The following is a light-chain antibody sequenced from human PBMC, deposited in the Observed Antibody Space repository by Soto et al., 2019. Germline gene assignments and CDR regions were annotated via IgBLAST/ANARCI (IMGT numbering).Light chain of an antibody. CDR1: QSVSSSY. V-gene: IGKV3-20*01. J-gene: IGKJ1*01. Sequence: EIVLTQSPGTLSLSPGERATLSCRASQSVSSSYLAWYQQKPGQAPRLLIYGASSRATGIPDRFSGSGSGTDFTLTIIRLEPEDFVVYYCHHYETFGQGTKVDIK. CDR3: HHYET. CDR2: GAS.